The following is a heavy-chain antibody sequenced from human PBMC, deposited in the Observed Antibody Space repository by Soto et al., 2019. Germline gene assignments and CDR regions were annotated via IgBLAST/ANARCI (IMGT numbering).Heavy chain of an antibody. V-gene: IGHV3-33*08. D-gene: IGHD6-13*01. J-gene: IGHJ4*02. CDR3: ARDTFPGIAAAGTSFDY. CDR2: IWYDGSNK. Sequence: GGSLRLPSAASGFTFSSYGMHWVRQAPGKGLEWVAVIWYDGSNKYYADSVKGRFTISRDNSNNPLYLQMNSLRAEDTAVYYCARDTFPGIAAAGTSFDYWGQGTLVTVSS. CDR1: GFTFSSYG.